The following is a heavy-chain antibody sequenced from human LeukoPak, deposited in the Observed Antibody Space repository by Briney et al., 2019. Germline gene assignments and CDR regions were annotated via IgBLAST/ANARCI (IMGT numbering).Heavy chain of an antibody. J-gene: IGHJ4*02. CDR1: GFTFSSYA. Sequence: GGSLRLSCAASGFTFSSYAMHWVRQAPGKGLEWVAVISYDGSNKYYADSVKGRFTISRDNSKNTLYLQMNSLRAEDTAEYYCARDPGTNWNDLRYFDYWGQGTLVTVSS. CDR2: ISYDGSNK. V-gene: IGHV3-30*04. D-gene: IGHD1-20*01. CDR3: ARDPGTNWNDLRYFDY.